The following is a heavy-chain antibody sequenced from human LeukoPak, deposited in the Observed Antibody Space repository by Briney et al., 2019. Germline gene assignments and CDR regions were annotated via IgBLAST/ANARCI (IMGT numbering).Heavy chain of an antibody. CDR2: IYTSGST. CDR1: GGSISSYY. D-gene: IGHD6-13*01. V-gene: IGHV4-4*07. CDR3: ARFEYSSSWTDYYYYGMDV. Sequence: PSGTLSLTCTVSGGSISSYYWSWIRQPAGKGLEWIGRIYTSGSTNYNPSLKSRVTMSVDTSKNQFSLKLSSVTAADTAVYYCARFEYSSSWTDYYYYGMDVWGQGTTVTVSS. J-gene: IGHJ6*02.